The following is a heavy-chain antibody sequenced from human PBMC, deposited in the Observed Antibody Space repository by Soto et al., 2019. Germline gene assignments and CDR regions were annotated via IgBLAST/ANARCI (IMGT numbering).Heavy chain of an antibody. V-gene: IGHV3-23*01. CDR2: ISGSGGST. Sequence: GGSLRLSCAASGVTFSSYAMSWVRQAPGKGLEWVSAISGSGGSTYYADSVKGRFTISRDNSKNTLYLQMNSLRAEDTAVYYCAKDGQQLELLLDYWGQGTLVTVSS. CDR1: GVTFSSYA. CDR3: AKDGQQLELLLDY. D-gene: IGHD6-13*01. J-gene: IGHJ4*02.